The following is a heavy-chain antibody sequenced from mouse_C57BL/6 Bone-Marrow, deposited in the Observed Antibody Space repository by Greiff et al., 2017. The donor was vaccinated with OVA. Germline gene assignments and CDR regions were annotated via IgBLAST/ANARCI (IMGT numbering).Heavy chain of an antibody. J-gene: IGHJ3*01. CDR1: GFTFSDYG. Sequence: EVQLVESGGGLAKPGGSLKLSCAASGFTFSDYGMHWVRQAPEKGLEWVAYISSGSSTIYYADTVKGRFTISRDNAKNTLFLQMTSLRSEDTAMYYCARWLYRNPFAYWGQGTLVTVSA. CDR3: ARWLYRNPFAY. D-gene: IGHD2-5*01. V-gene: IGHV5-17*01. CDR2: ISSGSSTI.